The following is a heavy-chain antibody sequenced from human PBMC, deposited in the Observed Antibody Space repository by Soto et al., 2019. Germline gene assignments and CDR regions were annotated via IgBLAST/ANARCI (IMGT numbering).Heavy chain of an antibody. CDR3: ARGSYYYGMDV. J-gene: IGHJ6*02. CDR2: IYSGGST. Sequence: PGGSLRLSCAASGFTVGSNYMSWVRQAPGKGLEWVSVIYSGGSTYYADSVKGRFTISRDNSKNTLYLQMNSLRAEDTAVYYCARGSYYYGMDVWGQGATVTVSS. V-gene: IGHV3-53*01. CDR1: GFTVGSNY.